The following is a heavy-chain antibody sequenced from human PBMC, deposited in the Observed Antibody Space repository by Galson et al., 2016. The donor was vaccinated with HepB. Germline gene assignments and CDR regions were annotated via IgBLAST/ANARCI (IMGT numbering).Heavy chain of an antibody. V-gene: IGHV4-61*01. D-gene: IGHD3-9*01. CDR2: IYYSGSA. J-gene: IGHJ5*02. CDR3: ARGEYDILTGFFLDP. CDR1: GGSVSRGRYY. Sequence: SETLSLTCSVSGGSVSRGRYYWSWIRQPPGKGLEWIGYIYYSGSANYNPSLRSRVTRSIDRSNHQFSLKLTSANAADTAVYCCARGEYDILTGFFLDPWVQVMLVAVS.